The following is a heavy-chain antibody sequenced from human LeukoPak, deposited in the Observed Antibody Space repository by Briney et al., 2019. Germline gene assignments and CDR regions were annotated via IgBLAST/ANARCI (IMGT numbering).Heavy chain of an antibody. J-gene: IGHJ5*02. CDR2: IHSSGST. V-gene: IGHV4-59*01. CDR1: GGSISSYF. CDR3: ARDGAPVAAGGPNWFDP. Sequence: NPSETLSLTCTVSGGSISSYFWGWIRQSPGKGLEWIGYIHSSGSTNSNPSLKSRVSISVDKSKNQFSLKVSSVTAADTAVYYCARDGAPVAAGGPNWFDPWGQGTLVTVSS. D-gene: IGHD6-13*01.